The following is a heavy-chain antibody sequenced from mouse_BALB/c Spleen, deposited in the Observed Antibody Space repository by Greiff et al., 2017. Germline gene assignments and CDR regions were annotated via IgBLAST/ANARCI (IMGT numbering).Heavy chain of an antibody. Sequence: QVQLQQPGAELVKPGASVKMSCKASGYTFTSYWMHWVKQRPGQGLEWIGVIDPSDSYTSYNQKFKGKATLTVDTSSSTAYMQLSSLTSEDSAVYYCTLIHYYGYGFAYWGQGTLVTVSA. V-gene: IGHV1S127*01. CDR3: TLIHYYGYGFAY. CDR1: GYTFTSYW. CDR2: IDPSDSYT. J-gene: IGHJ3*01. D-gene: IGHD1-2*01.